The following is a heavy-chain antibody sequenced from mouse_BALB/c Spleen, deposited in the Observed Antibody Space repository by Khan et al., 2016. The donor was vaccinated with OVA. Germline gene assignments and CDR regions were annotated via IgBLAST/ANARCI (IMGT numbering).Heavy chain of an antibody. J-gene: IGHJ4*01. D-gene: IGHD1-1*01. CDR2: IGPGSSNA. CDR1: GFTFTSSW. CDR3: ARENYDGRSCNTINY. Sequence: DLVKPGASVKLSCTASGFTFTSSWINWIKQRPGQGLEWIGRIGPGSSNAYYNDMFKDKATLTVDTSSNTAYLQLSSLSSEDTAIYFRARENYDGRSCNTINYWGQGTSVTVSA. V-gene: IGHV1S41*01.